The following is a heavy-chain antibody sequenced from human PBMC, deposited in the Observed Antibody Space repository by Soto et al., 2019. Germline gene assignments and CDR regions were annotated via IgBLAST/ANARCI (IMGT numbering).Heavy chain of an antibody. CDR1: GYTFIDYY. V-gene: IGHV1-2*02. Sequence: ASVKVSCKASGYTFIDYYMHWVRQAPGQGFEWMGRIRPRSGGTNYAQKFQGRVTMTWDTSLNTAYMELSSLISEDTAVYYCARDWGYYDSSGYYYPASVFDYWGQGTLVTVSS. CDR2: IRPRSGGT. CDR3: ARDWGYYDSSGYYYPASVFDY. J-gene: IGHJ4*02. D-gene: IGHD3-22*01.